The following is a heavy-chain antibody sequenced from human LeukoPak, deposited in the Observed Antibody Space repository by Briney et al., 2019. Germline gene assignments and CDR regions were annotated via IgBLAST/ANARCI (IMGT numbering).Heavy chain of an antibody. CDR1: GFTFSDYA. CDR2: IGGSGGST. V-gene: IGHV3-23*01. CDR3: AKDATGTSDY. J-gene: IGHJ4*02. Sequence: GGSLRLSCAASGFTFSDYAMHWVRQAPGKGLEWVSAIGGSGGSTYYAGSVKGRFTISRDNSKNTLYLQMNSLRAEDTAIYYCAKDATGTSDYWGQGTLVTVSS. D-gene: IGHD1-1*01.